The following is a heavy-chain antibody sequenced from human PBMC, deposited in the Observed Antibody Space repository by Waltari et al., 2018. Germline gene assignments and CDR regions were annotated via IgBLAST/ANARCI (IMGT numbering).Heavy chain of an antibody. V-gene: IGHV1-18*01. D-gene: IGHD3-22*01. CDR1: GYTFSNYG. CDR3: ARLYDASAYYNTYLDP. Sequence: QVQLVQSGAEVRKPGASVKVSCKASGYTFSNYGIAWVRQAPGQGLEWMGWNRGYDGDTKDARECEGRLTVTTDTSTNTAHMELRSLRSDDTAVYYCARLYDASAYYNTYLDPWGQGALVTVSS. CDR2: NRGYDGDT. J-gene: IGHJ5*02.